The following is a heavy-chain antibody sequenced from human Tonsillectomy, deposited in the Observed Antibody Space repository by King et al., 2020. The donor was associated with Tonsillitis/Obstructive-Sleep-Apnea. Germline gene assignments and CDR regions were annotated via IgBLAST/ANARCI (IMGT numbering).Heavy chain of an antibody. V-gene: IGHV3-74*02. J-gene: IGHJ4*02. D-gene: IGHD6-19*01. Sequence: VQLVESGGGLVQRGGSLRLSCAASGFTFSSYWMHWVRQAPGKGLVWVSSISTDGSRTRYADSVKGRFTISRDNATNTLYLQMNSLRAEDTAFYYCARARVTVAGGDYWGQGTLVAVSS. CDR1: GFTFSSYW. CDR2: ISTDGSRT. CDR3: ARARVTVAGGDY.